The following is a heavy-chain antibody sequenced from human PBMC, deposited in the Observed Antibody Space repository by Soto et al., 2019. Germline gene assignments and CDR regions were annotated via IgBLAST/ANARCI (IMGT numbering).Heavy chain of an antibody. Sequence: SETLSLTCTVSGGSISSGGYYWSWIRQHPGKGLEWIGFIHYSGTIYYNPSLKSRITITVDTSKNQFSLKLTSVTAADTAVYYCARRPVSTPNSFDSWGQGTLVTVSS. CDR2: IHYSGTI. CDR3: ARRPVSTPNSFDS. CDR1: GGSISSGGYY. V-gene: IGHV4-31*03. J-gene: IGHJ5*01.